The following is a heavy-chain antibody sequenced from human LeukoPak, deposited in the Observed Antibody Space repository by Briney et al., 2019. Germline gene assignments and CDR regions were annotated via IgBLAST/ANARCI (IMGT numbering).Heavy chain of an antibody. CDR3: ARVRSVPAAIGCFDP. Sequence: ASVKVSCKASGYTFTSYGISWVRQAPGQGLEWMGLISAYNGNTNYAQKLQGRVTMTTDTSTSTAYIELRSLRSDDTAVYYCARVRSVPAAIGCFDPWGQGTLVTVSS. V-gene: IGHV1-18*01. CDR2: ISAYNGNT. CDR1: GYTFTSYG. D-gene: IGHD2-2*01. J-gene: IGHJ5*02.